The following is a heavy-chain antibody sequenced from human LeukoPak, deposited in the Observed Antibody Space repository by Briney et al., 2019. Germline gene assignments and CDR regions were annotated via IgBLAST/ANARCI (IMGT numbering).Heavy chain of an antibody. Sequence: SETLSLSCTDSGDSIINTRHYWGWIRQPPGKGLEWIGSIYYSGITFYNPSLKSRVTISVDTSKNQFSLKLTSLTAADTAVYYCARDKSGGDSGGNSYWGQGALVTVSS. CDR2: IYYSGIT. V-gene: IGHV4-39*07. J-gene: IGHJ4*02. D-gene: IGHD4-23*01. CDR1: GDSIINTRHY. CDR3: ARDKSGGDSGGNSY.